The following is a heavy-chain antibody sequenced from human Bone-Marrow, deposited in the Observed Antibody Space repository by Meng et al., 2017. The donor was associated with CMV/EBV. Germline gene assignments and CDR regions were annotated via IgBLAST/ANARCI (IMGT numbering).Heavy chain of an antibody. J-gene: IGHJ4*02. CDR2: IKQDGSEK. CDR1: GFTFSSYW. V-gene: IGHV3-7*01. CDR3: ARDGGSTFFDY. Sequence: GESLKISCAASGFTFSSYWMSWVRQAPGKGLEWVANIKQDGSEKYYVDSVEGRFTITRDNAKNTVHLQMNSLGVEDTAVYYCARDGGSTFFDYWGQGVLVTVSS. D-gene: IGHD3-16*01.